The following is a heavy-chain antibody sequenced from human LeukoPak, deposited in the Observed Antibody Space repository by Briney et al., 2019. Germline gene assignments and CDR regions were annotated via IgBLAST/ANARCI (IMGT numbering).Heavy chain of an antibody. V-gene: IGHV3-21*01. CDR1: GFTFSSYS. CDR3: AAADDDYDILTGYYHKYYFDY. J-gene: IGHJ4*02. CDR2: ISSSSSYI. Sequence: PGGSLRLSCAASGFTFSSYSMNWVRQAPGKGLEWVSSISSSSSYIYYADSVKGRFTISRDNAKNSLYLQMNSLRAEDTAVYYCAAADDDYDILTGYYHKYYFDYWGQGTLVTVSS. D-gene: IGHD3-9*01.